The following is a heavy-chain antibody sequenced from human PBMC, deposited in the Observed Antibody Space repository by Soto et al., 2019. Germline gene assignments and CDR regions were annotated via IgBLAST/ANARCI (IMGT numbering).Heavy chain of an antibody. D-gene: IGHD3-10*01. Sequence: ASVKVSCKASGYTFTSYYMHWVRQAPGRGLEWMGIINPSGGSTSYAQKFQGRVTMTRDTSTSTVYMELSSLRSEDTAVYYCARGGRSYYYYGSGDHAFDPWGQGTLVTVSS. CDR1: GYTFTSYY. CDR2: INPSGGST. CDR3: ARGGRSYYYYGSGDHAFDP. V-gene: IGHV1-46*03. J-gene: IGHJ5*02.